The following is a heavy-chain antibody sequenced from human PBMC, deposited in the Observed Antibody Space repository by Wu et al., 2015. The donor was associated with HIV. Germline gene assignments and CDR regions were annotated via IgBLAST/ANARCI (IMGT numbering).Heavy chain of an antibody. CDR3: ARDRHSGYDKEPCFDY. D-gene: IGHD5-12*01. CDR2: INPNSGGT. Sequence: QVRLVQSGAEVKKPGASVKVSCKASGYTFTGYYMHWVRQAPGQGLEWMGWINPNSGGTNYAQKFQGRVTMTRDTSISTAYMELSSLRSEDTAVYYCARDRHSGYDKEPCFDYWGQGTLVTVSS. V-gene: IGHV1-2*02. J-gene: IGHJ4*02. CDR1: GYTFTGYY.